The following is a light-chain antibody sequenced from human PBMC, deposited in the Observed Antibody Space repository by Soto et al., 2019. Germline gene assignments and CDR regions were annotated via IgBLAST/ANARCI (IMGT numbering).Light chain of an antibody. CDR1: QGIRND. V-gene: IGKV1-17*01. CDR3: LQHYYYPPWT. J-gene: IGKJ1*01. CDR2: AAS. Sequence: DIQMTQSPSSLSASVGDTVTITCGASQGIRNDLGWYQQKPGKAPKSLIYAASSLQSGVPSRFSGSGSGTEFTLTISGLQPEDFATYYCLQHYYYPPWTFGQGTKVDI.